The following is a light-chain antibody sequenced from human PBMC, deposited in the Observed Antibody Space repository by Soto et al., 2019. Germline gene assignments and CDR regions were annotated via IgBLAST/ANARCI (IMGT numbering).Light chain of an antibody. V-gene: IGKV3-11*01. Sequence: ELVLTQSPDTLSLSPGARATLSCRAGQRTDSLLAWYQQKPGQAPRLLIYDASYRATGVPARFIGGGSGTDFTLTISSLEPEDFAVYYCHQRSNWIFAFGPGTKV. CDR2: DAS. CDR1: QRTDSL. J-gene: IGKJ3*01. CDR3: HQRSNWIFA.